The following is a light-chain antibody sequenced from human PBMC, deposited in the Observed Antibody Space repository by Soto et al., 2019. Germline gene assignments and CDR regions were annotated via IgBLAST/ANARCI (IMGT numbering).Light chain of an antibody. CDR1: QSLVHSDGNTY. CDR3: LQGRHWPFT. Sequence: DVVMTQSPLSLPVTLGQSASISCRSSQSLVHSDGNTYLHWYQQTPGQTPRRLIYKVSNRDSGVPDRFSGSGSGTDFTLKISRMEAEDVGVYSCLQGRHWPFTFGGGTKLEIK. J-gene: IGKJ4*01. V-gene: IGKV2-30*02. CDR2: KVS.